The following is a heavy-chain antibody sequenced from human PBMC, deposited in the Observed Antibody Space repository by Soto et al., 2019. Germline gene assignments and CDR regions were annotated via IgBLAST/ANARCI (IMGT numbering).Heavy chain of an antibody. CDR3: ARVRSGGSCYSVFTSCGLTFDY. CDR2: INHSGST. J-gene: IGHJ4*02. D-gene: IGHD2-15*01. CDR1: GGSFSGYY. V-gene: IGHV4-34*01. Sequence: PSETLSLTCAVYGGSFSGYYWSWIRQPPGKGLEWIGEINHSGSTNYNPSLKSRVTISVDTSKNQFSLKLSSVTAADTAVYYCARVRSGGSCYSVFTSCGLTFDYWGQGTLVTVSS.